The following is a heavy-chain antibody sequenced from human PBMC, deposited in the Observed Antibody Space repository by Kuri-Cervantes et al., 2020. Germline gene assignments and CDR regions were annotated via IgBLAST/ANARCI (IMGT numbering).Heavy chain of an antibody. CDR1: GFTFSSYW. V-gene: IGHV3-48*04. Sequence: GESLKISCAASGFTFSSYWMSWVRQAPGKGLEWVSYISSSGSTIYYADSVKGRFTISRDNAKNSLYLQMNSLRAEDTAVYYCLVRGISRPYWGQGTLVTVSS. CDR2: ISSSGSTI. CDR3: LVRGISRPY. J-gene: IGHJ4*02. D-gene: IGHD3-10*01.